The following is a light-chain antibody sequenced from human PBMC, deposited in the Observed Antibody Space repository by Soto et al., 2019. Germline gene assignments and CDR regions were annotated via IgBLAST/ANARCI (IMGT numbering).Light chain of an antibody. V-gene: IGKV3-11*01. CDR1: QSVSSY. CDR2: DAS. J-gene: IGKJ5*01. CDR3: QQRSNWPPSIT. Sequence: EIVLTQSPATPSLSPGERATLSCRASQSVSSYLAWYQQKPGQAPTLLIYDASNRATGIPARFSGSGCGTDFTLTISSLEPEDFAVYYCQQRSNWPPSITFGQGTRLEIK.